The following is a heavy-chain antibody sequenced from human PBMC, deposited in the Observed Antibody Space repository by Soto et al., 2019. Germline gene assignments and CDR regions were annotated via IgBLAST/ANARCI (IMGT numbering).Heavy chain of an antibody. CDR2: IYYSGST. Sequence: PSETLSLTYTVSGGSISSSSYYWGWIRQPPGKGLEWIGSIYYSGSTYYNPSLKSRVTISVDTSKNQFSLKLSSVTAADTAVYYCARHFFGAWNYDWFDPWGQGTLVTVSS. V-gene: IGHV4-39*01. D-gene: IGHD1-7*01. CDR1: GGSISSSSYY. CDR3: ARHFFGAWNYDWFDP. J-gene: IGHJ5*02.